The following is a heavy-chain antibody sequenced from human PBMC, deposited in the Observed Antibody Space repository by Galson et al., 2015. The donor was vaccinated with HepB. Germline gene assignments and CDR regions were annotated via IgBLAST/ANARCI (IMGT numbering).Heavy chain of an antibody. Sequence: SLRLSCAASGFTFSSYAMSWVRQAPGKGLEWVSAISGSGGSTYYADSVKGRFTISRDNSKNTLYLQMNSLRAEDTAVYYCAKGLYCSGGGCYWRLGYFDCWGQGTLVTVPS. CDR2: ISGSGGST. V-gene: IGHV3-23*01. CDR1: GFTFSSYA. CDR3: AKGLYCSGGGCYWRLGYFDC. J-gene: IGHJ4*02. D-gene: IGHD2-15*01.